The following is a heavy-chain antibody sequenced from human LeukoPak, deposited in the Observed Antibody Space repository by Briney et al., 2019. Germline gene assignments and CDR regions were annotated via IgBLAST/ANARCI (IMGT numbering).Heavy chain of an antibody. CDR2: IYTSGST. D-gene: IGHD3-22*01. Sequence: PSETLSLTCTVSGGSISSSSYYWSWIRQPAGKGLEWIGRIYTSGSTNYNPSLKSRVTMSVDTSKNQFSLKLSSVTAADTAVYYCARGLYVYYDSSGFDWFDPWGQGTLVTVSS. CDR3: ARGLYVYYDSSGFDWFDP. J-gene: IGHJ5*02. CDR1: GGSISSSSYY. V-gene: IGHV4-61*02.